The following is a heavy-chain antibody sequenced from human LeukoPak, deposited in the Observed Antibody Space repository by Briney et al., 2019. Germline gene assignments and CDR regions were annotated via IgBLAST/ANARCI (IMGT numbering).Heavy chain of an antibody. V-gene: IGHV1-69*05. CDR3: AREVSSGSYFDY. J-gene: IGHJ4*02. CDR1: GYTFTSYG. Sequence: ASVKVSCKASGYTFTSYGISWVRQAPGQGLEWIGGIIPIFGTANYAQKFQGRVTITTDESTSTAYMELSSLRSEDTAVYYCAREVSSGSYFDYWGQGTLVTVSS. D-gene: IGHD6-19*01. CDR2: IIPIFGTA.